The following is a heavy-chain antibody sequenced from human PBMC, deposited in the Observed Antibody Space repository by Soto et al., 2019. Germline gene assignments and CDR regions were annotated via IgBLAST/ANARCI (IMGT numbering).Heavy chain of an antibody. J-gene: IGHJ4*02. V-gene: IGHV1-8*01. D-gene: IGHD1-1*01. CDR3: ARRAETNGWNGFGADKYYFDF. CDR2: MNPNTGNS. CDR1: GYTFTSYD. Sequence: ASVKVSCKASGYTFTSYDIYWVREATGQGLEWMGWMNPNTGNSGYAQKFQGRVTMTSDTSISTAHMELSSLRSEDTAVYYCARRAETNGWNGFGADKYYFDFWGQGTLVTVSS.